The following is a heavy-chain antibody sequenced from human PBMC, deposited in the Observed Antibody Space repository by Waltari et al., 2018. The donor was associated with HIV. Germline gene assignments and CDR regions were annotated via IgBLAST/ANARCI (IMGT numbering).Heavy chain of an antibody. V-gene: IGHV3-33*01. CDR3: ARDSPAFSRGTEELDY. D-gene: IGHD2-2*01. J-gene: IGHJ4*02. Sequence: QVQLVESGGGVVQPGKSLRLSCAASGFTFSSYAMHWVRRAPGKGWEWVAFIVHDANNQYYADSVQGRVTISRDNSKNTLYLQMNSLRAEDTALYYCARDSPAFSRGTEELDYWGQGTLVTVSS. CDR1: GFTFSSYA. CDR2: IVHDANNQ.